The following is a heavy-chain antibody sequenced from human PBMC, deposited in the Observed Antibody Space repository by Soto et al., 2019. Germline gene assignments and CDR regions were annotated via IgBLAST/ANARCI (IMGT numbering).Heavy chain of an antibody. V-gene: IGHV3-30*03. J-gene: IGHJ4*02. CDR3: AREGVFGLVKIIPPDY. D-gene: IGHD3-3*01. CDR2: ISFDGSTQ. CDR1: GFGFSSYG. Sequence: VHLLESGGGVAQPGRSLRPSCRASGFGFSSYGMPWVRQAPGKGPEGVAFISFDGSTQYYADSVRGRFTISRDNSENTLYLQLDTLRVEDTAMYYCAREGVFGLVKIIPPDYWGQGAQVTVSA.